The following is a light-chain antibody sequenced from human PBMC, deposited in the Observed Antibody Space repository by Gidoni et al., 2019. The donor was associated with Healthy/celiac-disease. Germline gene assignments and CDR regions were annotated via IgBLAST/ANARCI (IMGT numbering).Light chain of an antibody. CDR3: QQYYSTPPT. Sequence: DIVLTQSPDSLAVSLGDRAPINCKSSQSVLYSSNNKNYLAWYQQKPGQPPKLHIYWASTRESGVPDRFSGSGSGTDFTLTISSLQAEDVAVYYCQQYYSTPPTFGQGTKLEIK. CDR2: WAS. J-gene: IGKJ2*01. V-gene: IGKV4-1*01. CDR1: QSVLYSSNNKNY.